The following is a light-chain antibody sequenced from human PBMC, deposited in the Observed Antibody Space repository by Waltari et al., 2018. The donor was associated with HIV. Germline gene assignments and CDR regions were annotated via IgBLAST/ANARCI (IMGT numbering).Light chain of an antibody. Sequence: EIVLTQSPGTLSLSPGERATPSCRASQSVSSSYLAWYQQKPGQAPRLLIDGASSRATGIPDRFSGSESGTDLTLTISRLEPEEFAVYYCQQYGSSPWTFGQGTKVEIK. CDR3: QQYGSSPWT. CDR1: QSVSSSY. J-gene: IGKJ1*01. V-gene: IGKV3-20*01. CDR2: GAS.